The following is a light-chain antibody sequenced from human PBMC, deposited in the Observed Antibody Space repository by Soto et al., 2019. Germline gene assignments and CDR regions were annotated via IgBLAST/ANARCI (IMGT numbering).Light chain of an antibody. J-gene: IGKJ2*01. CDR2: DTS. CDR3: QQYGNPPWT. V-gene: IGKV3-20*01. CDR1: QSVGSRY. Sequence: ETVLTQSPGTLSLSPGERATLSCRASQSVGSRYLAWYQQKPGQAPRLLIYDTSNRATGIPNRFSGSGSGKDFTLTISRLEPEDFAVYHCQQYGNPPWTFGQGTKLEIK.